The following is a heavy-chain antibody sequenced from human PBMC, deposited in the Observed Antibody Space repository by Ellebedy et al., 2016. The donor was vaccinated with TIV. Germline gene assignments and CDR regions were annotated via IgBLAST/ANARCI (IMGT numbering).Heavy chain of an antibody. V-gene: IGHV3-48*01. CDR2: TSSSSSTI. J-gene: IGHJ4*02. D-gene: IGHD1-26*01. CDR3: ARPSTVGATLCFDY. CDR1: GFTFSSYS. Sequence: GESLKISCAASGFTFSSYSMNWVRQAPGKGLEWVSYTSSSSSTIYYADSVKGRFTISRDNAKNSLYLQMNSLRAEDTAVYYCARPSTVGATLCFDYWGRGTLVTVSS.